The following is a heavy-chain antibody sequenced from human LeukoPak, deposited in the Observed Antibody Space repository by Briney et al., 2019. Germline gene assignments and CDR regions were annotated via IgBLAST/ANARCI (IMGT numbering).Heavy chain of an antibody. D-gene: IGHD3-16*01. CDR1: GFSLSTSGVG. CDR3: ARIAWGGDFDY. CDR2: IDWDDDK. J-gene: IGHJ4*02. V-gene: IGHV2-70*04. Sequence: GSGPTLVKPTQTLTLTCTFAGFSLSTSGVGVGWIRQPPGKALEWLARIDWDDDKFYSTSLKTRLTISKDTSKNQVVLTMTNMDPVDTATYYCARIAWGGDFDYWGQGTLVTVSS.